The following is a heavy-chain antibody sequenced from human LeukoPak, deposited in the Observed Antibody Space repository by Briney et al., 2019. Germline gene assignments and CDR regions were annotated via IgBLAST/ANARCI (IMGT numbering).Heavy chain of an antibody. CDR1: GGSFSGYY. V-gene: IGHV4-34*01. J-gene: IGHJ4*02. Sequence: LETLSLTCAVYGGSFSGYYWSWIRQPPGKGLEWIGEIYHSGSTNYNPSLKSRVTISVDTSKNQFSLKLSSVTAADTAVYYCARGLRRDYIWGSYRYWDYWGQGTLVTVSS. CDR3: ARGLRRDYIWGSYRYWDY. D-gene: IGHD3-16*02. CDR2: IYHSGST.